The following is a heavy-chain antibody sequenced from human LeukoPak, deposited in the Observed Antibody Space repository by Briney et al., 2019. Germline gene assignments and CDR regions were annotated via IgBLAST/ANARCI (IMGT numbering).Heavy chain of an antibody. CDR2: ISSSSSFI. CDR1: GFNFSSYS. V-gene: IGHV3-21*01. CDR3: ARGYSSSWYLD. J-gene: IGHJ4*02. Sequence: PGGSLRLSRAGSGFNFSSYSMSWVRQAPWKGLEFVSSISSSSSFIYYADSVKGRFTISRDNAKKSLSLQMNSLRADDTAVYYCARGYSSSWYLDWGQGTLVTVSS. D-gene: IGHD6-13*01.